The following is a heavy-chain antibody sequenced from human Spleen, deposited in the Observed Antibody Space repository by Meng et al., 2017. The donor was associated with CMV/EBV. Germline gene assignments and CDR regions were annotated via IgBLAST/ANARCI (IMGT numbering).Heavy chain of an antibody. D-gene: IGHD1-7*01. Sequence: QVQLQESGPGLVKPSGTLSLTCTVSGDSISSDIWWSWVRQPPGEGLELIGEVYHRGDTNYNPSLKSRVDISVDKSKNQFYLSLFSVTAADTAVYYCGRDQGRELINHWGQGTLVTVSS. V-gene: IGHV4-4*02. CDR1: GDSISSDIW. CDR3: GRDQGRELINH. J-gene: IGHJ4*02. CDR2: VYHRGDT.